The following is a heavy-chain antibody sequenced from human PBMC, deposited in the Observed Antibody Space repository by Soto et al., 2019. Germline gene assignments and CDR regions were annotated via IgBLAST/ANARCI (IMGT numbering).Heavy chain of an antibody. CDR2: ISSSGSTI. V-gene: IGHV3-11*01. CDR3: ARVVCSGGSCYSGDAFDI. J-gene: IGHJ3*02. Sequence: QVQLVESGGGLVKPGGSLRLSCAASGFTFSVYYMSWIRQAPGKGLEWVSYISSSGSTIYYADSVKGRFTISRDNAKNSLYLQMNSLRAEDTAVYYCARVVCSGGSCYSGDAFDIWGQGTMVTVSS. D-gene: IGHD2-15*01. CDR1: GFTFSVYY.